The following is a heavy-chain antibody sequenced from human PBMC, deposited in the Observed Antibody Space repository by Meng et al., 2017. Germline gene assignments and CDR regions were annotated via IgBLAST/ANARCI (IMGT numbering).Heavy chain of an antibody. D-gene: IGHD1-20*01. V-gene: IGHV4-4*02. CDR1: GGSISSDNW. CDR2: ISHTGSI. J-gene: IGHJ5*02. CDR3: ARQGVIGTTGFDP. Sequence: QVQLQDSGPGLVKPSGTLSLTCAVSGGSISSDNWWSWVRQPPGKGLEWIGEISHTGSINYNPSLKSRVTISVDKSKNQFSLKLSSVTAADTAVYYCARQGVIGTTGFDPWGQGTLVTVSS.